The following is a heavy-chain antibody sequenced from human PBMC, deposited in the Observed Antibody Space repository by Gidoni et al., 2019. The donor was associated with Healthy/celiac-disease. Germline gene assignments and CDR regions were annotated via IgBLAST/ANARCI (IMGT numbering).Heavy chain of an antibody. D-gene: IGHD6-13*01. J-gene: IGHJ6*02. CDR2: ISSSSSTI. V-gene: IGHV3-48*01. CDR3: ARDNQLVPLYYYYGMDV. Sequence: EVQLVESGGGLVQPGGSLRLSCAASGFPFSSYSMNWVRQAPGKGLEWVSYISSSSSTIYYADSVKGRFTISRDNAKNSLYLQMNSLRAEDTAVYYCARDNQLVPLYYYYGMDVWGQGTTVTVSS. CDR1: GFPFSSYS.